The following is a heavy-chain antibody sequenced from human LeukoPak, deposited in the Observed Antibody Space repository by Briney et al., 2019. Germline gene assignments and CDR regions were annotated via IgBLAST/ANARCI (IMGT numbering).Heavy chain of an antibody. D-gene: IGHD3-22*01. CDR2: TSGSGGST. Sequence: GGSLRLSCAASGFTFSSYAMSWVRQAPGKGLEWVSGTSGSGGSTYYADSVKGRFTISRDNSKDTLYLQMNSLRAEDTAVYYCAKTNYYDREWGFEYWGQGTLVTVSS. V-gene: IGHV3-23*01. J-gene: IGHJ4*02. CDR1: GFTFSSYA. CDR3: AKTNYYDREWGFEY.